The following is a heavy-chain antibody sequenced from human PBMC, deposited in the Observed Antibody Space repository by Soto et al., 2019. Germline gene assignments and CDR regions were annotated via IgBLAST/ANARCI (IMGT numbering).Heavy chain of an antibody. CDR3: PRALAIDSGGYAYWYCDL. D-gene: IGHD3-22*01. J-gene: IGHJ2*01. CDR2: IIPTLGIP. V-gene: IGHV1-69*02. Sequence: QVQLVQSGAEVKKPGSSVKVSCKASGGTFSSYTISWVRQAPGQGLEWQGSIIPTLGIPNYAQQFQSRATLPSDXXTXPXXRVLSRLRAENTGVDYCPRALAIDSGGYAYWYCDLWGRGTIVTVCS. CDR1: GGTFSSYT.